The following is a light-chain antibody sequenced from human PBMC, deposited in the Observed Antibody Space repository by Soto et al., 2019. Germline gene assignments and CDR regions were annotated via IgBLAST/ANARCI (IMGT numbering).Light chain of an antibody. Sequence: TQSPATLSSFPGDRFTLSCRASQYINTRLAWYQQKAGKAPNLLIYKASRLESGVPSRFSGSGSETEFTLTISGLQPGDSATYYCQKYNSYSPTCGQGTKVDIK. J-gene: IGKJ1*01. CDR2: KAS. CDR1: QYINTR. V-gene: IGKV1-5*03. CDR3: QKYNSYSPT.